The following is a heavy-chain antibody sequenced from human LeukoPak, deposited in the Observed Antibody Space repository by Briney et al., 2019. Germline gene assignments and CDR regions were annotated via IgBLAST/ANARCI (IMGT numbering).Heavy chain of an antibody. CDR3: ARDGYSYGTDY. J-gene: IGHJ4*02. Sequence: SETLSLTCTVSGDSISSGYYWGWIRQPPGKGLEWIGSIYHSGTTYYNPSLKSRVTISVDTSKNQFSLKLSSVTAADTAVYYCARDGYSYGTDYWGQGTLVTVSS. D-gene: IGHD5-18*01. CDR2: IYHSGTT. CDR1: GDSISSGYY. V-gene: IGHV4-38-2*02.